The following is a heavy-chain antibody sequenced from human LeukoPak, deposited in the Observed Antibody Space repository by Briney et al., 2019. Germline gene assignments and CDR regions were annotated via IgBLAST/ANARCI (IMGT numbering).Heavy chain of an antibody. CDR1: GFTFSSYS. CDR2: ISSSSSYI. Sequence: GVSLRLSCAASGFTFSSYSMNWVRQAPGKGLEWVSSISSSSSYIYYADSVKGRFTISRDNSKNTLYLQMNSLRAEDTAVYYCAKLDSLRYCSSTSCYAGGYFDYWGQGTLVTVSS. V-gene: IGHV3-21*04. CDR3: AKLDSLRYCSSTSCYAGGYFDY. J-gene: IGHJ4*02. D-gene: IGHD2-2*01.